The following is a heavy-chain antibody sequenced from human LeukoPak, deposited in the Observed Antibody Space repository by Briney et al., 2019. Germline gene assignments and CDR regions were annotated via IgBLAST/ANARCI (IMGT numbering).Heavy chain of an antibody. CDR3: AKTQGYSGYNSEFVK. CDR2: LTGSGTTT. J-gene: IGHJ4*02. D-gene: IGHD5-12*01. CDR1: GFTFSNYA. V-gene: IGHV3-23*01. Sequence: GGSLRLSCAASGFTFSNYAMSWVRQAPGMGLEWVSVLTGSGTTTFYADSVKGRFNISRDNSKNTLYLQMNSLRAEDTAVYFCAKTQGYSGYNSEFVKWGQGTQVRVSS.